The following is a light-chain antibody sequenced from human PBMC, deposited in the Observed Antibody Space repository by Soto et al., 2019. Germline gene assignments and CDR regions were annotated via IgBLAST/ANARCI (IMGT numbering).Light chain of an antibody. V-gene: IGKV3-20*01. Sequence: ELVLTQSPGTLSLSPGERATLSCRASQSVGSNYLAWYQQKPGKAPRLLINVASSRATGIPDRSSGSGSGTDFTLPISRLEPEDFALYYGQQYGTSPIAFGQGTRLEIK. CDR3: QQYGTSPIA. CDR1: QSVGSNY. J-gene: IGKJ5*01. CDR2: VAS.